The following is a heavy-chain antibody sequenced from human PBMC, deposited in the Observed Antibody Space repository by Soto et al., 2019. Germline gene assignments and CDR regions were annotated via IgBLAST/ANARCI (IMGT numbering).Heavy chain of an antibody. CDR1: GGSFSVYY. CDR2: INHSGST. CDR3: ARALVIVGALGRNYYYGMDV. D-gene: IGHD1-26*01. Sequence: SETLSLTCAVYGGSFSVYYWSWIRQPPGKGLEWIGEINHSGSTNYNPSLKSRVTISVDTSKNQFSLKLSSVTAADTAVYYCARALVIVGALGRNYYYGMDVWGQGTTVTVSS. V-gene: IGHV4-34*01. J-gene: IGHJ6*02.